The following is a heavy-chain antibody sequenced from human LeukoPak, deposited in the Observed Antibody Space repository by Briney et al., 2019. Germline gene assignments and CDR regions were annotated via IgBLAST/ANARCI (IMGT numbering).Heavy chain of an antibody. Sequence: GGSLRLSCAASGFIFSNYALHWVRQAPGKGLEWVAFISYDGSNKYYADSVEGRFTISRDYSRNTLYLQMNSLRPEDTAAYYCARGTYGSQGFPLHYWGQGTLVTVSS. V-gene: IGHV3-30-3*01. CDR2: ISYDGSNK. J-gene: IGHJ4*02. D-gene: IGHD3-10*01. CDR1: GFIFSNYA. CDR3: ARGTYGSQGFPLHY.